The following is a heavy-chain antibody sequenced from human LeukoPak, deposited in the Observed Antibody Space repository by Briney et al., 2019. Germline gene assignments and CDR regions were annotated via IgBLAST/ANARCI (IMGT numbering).Heavy chain of an antibody. Sequence: SETLSLTFTVSGDSICSYFWSWIRQPPGKELECIGYIYYSGSTYYNPSLKSRVTISVDTSKNQFSLKLNSVTAADTAVYYCAMRVFGSFDRWGHGNLVTVSS. J-gene: IGHJ5*02. V-gene: IGHV4-59*01. CDR2: IYYSGST. D-gene: IGHD3-3*01. CDR1: GDSICSYF. CDR3: AMRVFGSFDR.